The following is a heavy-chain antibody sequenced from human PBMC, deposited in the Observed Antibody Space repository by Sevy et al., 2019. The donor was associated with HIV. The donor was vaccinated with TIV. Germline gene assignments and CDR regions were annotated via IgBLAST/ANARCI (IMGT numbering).Heavy chain of an antibody. J-gene: IGHJ4*02. V-gene: IGHV1-69*06. Sequence: ASVKVSCKASGGTFSDYAISWVRQAPGQGLEWMEGIIPIFGSTKYAQKFQDRVTITADKSTSTVYMELSSLRSEDSAVYCSARFKYYGLETLYYFDYWGQGTLVTVSS. CDR3: ARFKYYGLETLYYFDY. D-gene: IGHD3-10*01. CDR1: GGTFSDYA. CDR2: IIPIFGST.